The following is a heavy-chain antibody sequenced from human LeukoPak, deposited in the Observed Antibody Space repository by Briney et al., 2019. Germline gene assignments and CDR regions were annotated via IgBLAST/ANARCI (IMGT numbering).Heavy chain of an antibody. Sequence: GGSLSLSCAASGFTFSSYSMNWVCQAPGQGLEWVSSSSSCSSYIYYADSVKGRFTISRDNAKNSLYLQMNSLGAEDTAVYYCARETVYYYDSSGYYYDVSFDYWGQGTLVTVSS. D-gene: IGHD3-22*01. CDR2: SSSCSSYI. CDR3: ARETVYYYDSSGYYYDVSFDY. CDR1: GFTFSSYS. J-gene: IGHJ4*02. V-gene: IGHV3-21*01.